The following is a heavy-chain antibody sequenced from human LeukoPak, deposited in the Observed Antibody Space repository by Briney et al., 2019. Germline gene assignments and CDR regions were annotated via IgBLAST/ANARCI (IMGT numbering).Heavy chain of an antibody. Sequence: FAVKVSCKPCGGTFSSYAISWVREAAGPGLEWGGGIIPIFGTANYAQKFQGRVTITADESTRTAYKELSSLRSEDTAVYYCARRIAVAGEFYFDSWGQGTLVTVSS. V-gene: IGHV1-69*01. D-gene: IGHD6-19*01. J-gene: IGHJ4*02. CDR2: IIPIFGTA. CDR3: ARRIAVAGEFYFDS. CDR1: GGTFSSYA.